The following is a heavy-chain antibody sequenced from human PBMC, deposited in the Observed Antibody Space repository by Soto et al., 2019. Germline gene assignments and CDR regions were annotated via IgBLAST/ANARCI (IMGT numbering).Heavy chain of an antibody. J-gene: IGHJ5*02. CDR1: GYDFTTYW. D-gene: IGHD6-13*01. Sequence: RKISCKGSGYDFTTYWIGWVRQMPGKGLAWMGIIYPGDSDTRYSPSFQGQVTISADNSISTAYLQWISLKASDTAMYYCARHWGFAVAGSRFDPWGLGTLVTVAS. CDR2: IYPGDSDT. CDR3: ARHWGFAVAGSRFDP. V-gene: IGHV5-51*01.